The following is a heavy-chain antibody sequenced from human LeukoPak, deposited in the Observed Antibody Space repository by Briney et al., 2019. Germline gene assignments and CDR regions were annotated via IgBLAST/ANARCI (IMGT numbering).Heavy chain of an antibody. CDR2: IYSGGST. D-gene: IGHD3-10*01. J-gene: IGHJ4*02. Sequence: PSETLSLTCTVSGYSISSGYYWGWIRQTPGKGLESVSVIYSGGSTYYAESVRGRFTISRDNSKNTLYLQMNSLRVEDTAVYYCARVGGHWGQGTLVTVSS. V-gene: IGHV3-53*01. CDR1: GYSISSGYY. CDR3: ARVGGH.